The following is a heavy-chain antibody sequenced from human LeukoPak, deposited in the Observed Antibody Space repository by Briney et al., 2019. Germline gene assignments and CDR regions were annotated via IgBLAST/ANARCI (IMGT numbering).Heavy chain of an antibody. Sequence: PGGSLRLSCAASGFTLDDYAMHWVRQAPGKGLEWVALISWEGHTTYYADSVRGRFTISRDNSKNSLYLQMNSLRTEDTAFYYCTRDTDYGSATNYFDSWGQGTLVSVSS. D-gene: IGHD3-10*01. CDR1: GFTLDDYA. J-gene: IGHJ4*02. V-gene: IGHV3-43*01. CDR2: ISWEGHTT. CDR3: TRDTDYGSATNYFDS.